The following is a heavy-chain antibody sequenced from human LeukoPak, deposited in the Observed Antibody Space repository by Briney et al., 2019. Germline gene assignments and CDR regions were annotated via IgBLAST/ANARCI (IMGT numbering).Heavy chain of an antibody. CDR3: AKDLMGLPYCSGGSCYRNTFDY. CDR2: ISGSGGST. Sequence: GGSLRLSCAASGFTFTNSAMSWVRQAPGKGLEWVSAISGSGGSTYYADSVKGRFTISRDNSKNTLYLQMNSLRAEDTAVYYCAKDLMGLPYCSGGSCYRNTFDYWGQGTLVTVSS. CDR1: GFTFTNSA. D-gene: IGHD2-15*01. J-gene: IGHJ4*02. V-gene: IGHV3-23*01.